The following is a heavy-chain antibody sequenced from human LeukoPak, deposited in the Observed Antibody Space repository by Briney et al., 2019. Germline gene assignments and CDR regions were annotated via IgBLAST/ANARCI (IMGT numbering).Heavy chain of an antibody. CDR1: GGSISSGSYY. CDR2: IYTSGST. V-gene: IGHV4-61*02. Sequence: SETLSLTCTVSGGSISSGSYYWSWIRQPAGKGLEWIGRIYTSGSTNYNPSLKSRVTISVDTSKNQFSLKLSSVTAADTAVYYCARGSYIWFDPWGQGTLVTVYS. D-gene: IGHD1-26*01. CDR3: ARGSYIWFDP. J-gene: IGHJ5*02.